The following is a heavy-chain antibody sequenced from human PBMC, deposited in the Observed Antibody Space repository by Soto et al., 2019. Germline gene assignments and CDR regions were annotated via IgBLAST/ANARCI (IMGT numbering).Heavy chain of an antibody. CDR1: GFTFNTYW. V-gene: IGHV3-74*01. CDR2: INSDGKST. CDR3: ARGKWLVPDF. J-gene: IGHJ4*02. D-gene: IGHD6-19*01. Sequence: EVLLVQSGGGLVQPGGSLRLSCVASGFTFNTYWMHWVRKDPGKGLLWVSHINSDGKSTNYAESVRGRFTISRDNTKSTLYLEMNSLRVEDTAVYYCARGKWLVPDFWGQGALVTVSS.